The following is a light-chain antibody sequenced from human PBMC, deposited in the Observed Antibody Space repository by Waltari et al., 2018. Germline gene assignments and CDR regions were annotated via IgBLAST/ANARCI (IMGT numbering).Light chain of an antibody. CDR3: QQRNNWPPEVT. J-gene: IGKJ3*01. Sequence: EIVLTQSPATLSLSPGERATLSCRASQSVGSYLAWYQQKPGQAPRRLIYEASSRATGIPARFSGSGSGTDFTLTISSLEPEDFAVYYCQQRNNWPPEVTFGPGTKVDVK. V-gene: IGKV3-11*01. CDR1: QSVGSY. CDR2: EAS.